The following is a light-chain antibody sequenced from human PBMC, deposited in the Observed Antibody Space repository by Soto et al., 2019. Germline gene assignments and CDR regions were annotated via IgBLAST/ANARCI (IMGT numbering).Light chain of an antibody. CDR1: QTISSW. CDR3: QHYNSYSEA. CDR2: NAS. J-gene: IGKJ1*01. Sequence: IQMTQSPASVSASVGERVTITFRASQTISSWLAWYQQKPGKAPKLLIYNASTLQSGVPSRFSGSGSGTEFTLTISSLQPDDFATYYCQHYNSYSEAFGQGTKVDIK. V-gene: IGKV1-5*01.